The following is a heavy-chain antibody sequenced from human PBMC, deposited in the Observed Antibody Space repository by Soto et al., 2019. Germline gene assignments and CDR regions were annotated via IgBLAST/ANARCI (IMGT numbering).Heavy chain of an antibody. Sequence: SVKVSCKASGGTFSSYAISWVRQAPGQGLEWMGGIIPIFGTANYAQKFQGRVTITADKSTSTAYMELGSLRSEDTAVYYCARAKYCSGGSCYPLYYYYGMDVWGQGTTVTVSS. CDR2: IIPIFGTA. CDR1: GGTFSSYA. V-gene: IGHV1-69*06. D-gene: IGHD2-15*01. J-gene: IGHJ6*02. CDR3: ARAKYCSGGSCYPLYYYYGMDV.